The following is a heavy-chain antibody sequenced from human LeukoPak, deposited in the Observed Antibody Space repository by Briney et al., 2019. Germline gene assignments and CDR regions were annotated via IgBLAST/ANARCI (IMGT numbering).Heavy chain of an antibody. CDR2: IKSKTDGGTT. V-gene: IGHV3-15*01. J-gene: IGHJ4*02. D-gene: IGHD5/OR15-5a*01. CDR3: STDMKRRRNIVSTIRDY. Sequence: GGSLRLSCAAAGFTFSNAWMTWVRQAPGKGLEWVGRIKSKTDGGTTDYAAPVKGRFTISRDDSKNTLYLQMNSLKTEDTDLYYCSTDMKRRRNIVSTIRDYWGQGTLVTVSS. CDR1: GFTFSNAW.